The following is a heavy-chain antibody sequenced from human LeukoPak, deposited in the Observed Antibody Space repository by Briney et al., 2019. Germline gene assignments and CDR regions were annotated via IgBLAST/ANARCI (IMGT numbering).Heavy chain of an antibody. CDR2: IYWDDDK. D-gene: IGHD3-10*01. V-gene: IGHV2-5*02. CDR3: AHTITKVRGVIITAGPYNWFDP. Sequence: SGPTLVKPTQTLTLTCTFSGFSLSTSGVGVGWIRQPPGKALDWLALIYWDDDKRYSPSLKSRPTITKDTSKNQVDLTMTNMDSVDTATYYCAHTITKVRGVIITAGPYNWFDPWGEGTLVTVSS. CDR1: GFSLSTSGVG. J-gene: IGHJ5*02.